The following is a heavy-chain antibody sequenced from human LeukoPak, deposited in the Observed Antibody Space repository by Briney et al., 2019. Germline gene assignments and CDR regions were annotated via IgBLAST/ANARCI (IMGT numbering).Heavy chain of an antibody. V-gene: IGHV1-18*01. J-gene: IGHJ4*02. CDR3: AFRGYTYGPFDY. CDR1: GYTFTSYV. Sequence: ASVKVSCKASGYTFTSYVINWVRQASGQGLEWMGWISAYNGNTNYAQKFQGRVTMTTDTSTSTAYMELRSLRSDDTAVYYCAFRGYTYGPFDYWGQGTLVTVSS. D-gene: IGHD5-18*01. CDR2: ISAYNGNT.